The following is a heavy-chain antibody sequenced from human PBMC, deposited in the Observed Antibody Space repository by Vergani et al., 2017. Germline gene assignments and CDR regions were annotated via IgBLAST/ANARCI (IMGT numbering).Heavy chain of an antibody. J-gene: IGHJ5*02. D-gene: IGHD6-19*01. Sequence: QLQLQESGPGLVKPSATLSLTCSVSGASIRSSNYYWGWLRQPPGKGLEWIASIYYSGSTYYNPSLKSRVTISVETSKNQFSLKLSSVTAADTAVYFCAGHSTVEWLVKLGWIDPWGQGSLVTVSS. CDR2: IYYSGST. V-gene: IGHV4-39*01. CDR3: AGHSTVEWLVKLGWIDP. CDR1: GASIRSSNYY.